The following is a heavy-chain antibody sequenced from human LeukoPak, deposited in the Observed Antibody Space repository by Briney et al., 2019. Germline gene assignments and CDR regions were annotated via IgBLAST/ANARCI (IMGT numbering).Heavy chain of an antibody. CDR3: ARDGIRSSSSFYWFDP. J-gene: IGHJ5*02. V-gene: IGHV7-4-1*02. D-gene: IGHD6-6*01. CDR1: GYTFTSYG. CDR2: INTNTGNP. Sequence: ASVKVSCKASGYTFTSYGISWVRQAPGQGLEWMGWINTNTGNPTYAQGFTGRFVFSLDTSVSTAYLQISSLKAEDTAVYYCARDGIRSSSSFYWFDPWGQGTLVTVSS.